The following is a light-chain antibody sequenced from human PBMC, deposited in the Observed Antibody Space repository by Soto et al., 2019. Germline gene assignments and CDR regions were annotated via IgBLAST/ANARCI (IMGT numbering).Light chain of an antibody. CDR1: QSVSSY. Sequence: EIVLTQSPATLSLFPGERATLSCRASQSVSSYLAWYQQKPGQAPRLLIYYASNRATGIPARFSGSGSGTDFTLTISSLEPEDFAVYYCQQRSNWLITFGPGTKVDIK. CDR2: YAS. CDR3: QQRSNWLIT. J-gene: IGKJ3*01. V-gene: IGKV3-11*01.